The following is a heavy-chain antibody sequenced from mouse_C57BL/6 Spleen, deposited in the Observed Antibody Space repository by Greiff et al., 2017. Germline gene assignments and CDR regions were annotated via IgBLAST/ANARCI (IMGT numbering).Heavy chain of an antibody. CDR3: ARGVLGDYESNLDY. V-gene: IGHV5-4*03. D-gene: IGHD1-1*01. CDR1: GFTFSSYA. J-gene: IGHJ2*01. Sequence: EVKVVESGGGLVKPGGSLKLSCAASGFTFSSYAMSWVSQTPEKRLEWVATISDGGSYTYYPNNVKGRFTISRDNAENNLYLQMSHLKSEDTAMYYCARGVLGDYESNLDYWGQGTTLTVSS. CDR2: ISDGGSYT.